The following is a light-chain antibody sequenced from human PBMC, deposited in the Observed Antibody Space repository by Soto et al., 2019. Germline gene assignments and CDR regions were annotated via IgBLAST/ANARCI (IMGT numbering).Light chain of an antibody. Sequence: QSLRNDPASVSGSSGQPWTIPSPGTSIDVNGYSDVSWYEQPPVKAPMLLIYEVRNRPSGVSNRFSGSKSGNTASLTISGFKAEDEADYYCSSYTSTSTLVFGTGTKVNVL. V-gene: IGLV2-14*01. CDR3: SSYTSTSTLV. CDR2: EVR. J-gene: IGLJ1*01. CDR1: SIDVNGYSD.